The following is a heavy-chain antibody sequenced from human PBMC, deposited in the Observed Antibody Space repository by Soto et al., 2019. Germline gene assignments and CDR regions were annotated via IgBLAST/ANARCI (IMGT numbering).Heavy chain of an antibody. CDR3: AKEIETTTYYYGMDV. V-gene: IGHV3-30*18. J-gene: IGHJ6*02. CDR2: ISYDGSNK. CDR1: GFTFSSYG. D-gene: IGHD1-1*01. Sequence: PGGSLRLSCAASGFTFSSYGMHWVRQAPGKGLEWVAVISYDGSNKYYADSVKGRFTISRDNSKNTMYLQMNSLRADDTAVYYCAKEIETTTYYYGMDVWGQGTTVTVSS.